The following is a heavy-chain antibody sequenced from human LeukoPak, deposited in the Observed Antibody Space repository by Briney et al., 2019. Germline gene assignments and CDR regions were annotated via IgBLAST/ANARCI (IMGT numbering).Heavy chain of an antibody. D-gene: IGHD1-26*01. CDR2: SNSDGSNI. V-gene: IGHV3-74*01. J-gene: IGHJ5*01. CDR1: GFNFRNSW. Sequence: PGGSLRLSCAASGFNFRNSWMHWVRQAPGKGPEWVSRSNSDGSNIRYATSVRDRFTISRDNAKNTVYLQVDSLRAEDTGLYYCARSLVGPNWFDSWGQGTLVTVSS. CDR3: ARSLVGPNWFDS.